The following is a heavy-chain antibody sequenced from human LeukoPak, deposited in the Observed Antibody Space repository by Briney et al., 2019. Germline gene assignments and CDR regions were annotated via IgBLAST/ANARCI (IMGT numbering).Heavy chain of an antibody. Sequence: PGGSLRLSCAASGFTVSSNYMNWVRQAPGKGLEWVSVMYSGGSTFYGDSVKGRFTISRDNSRNTMSLEMNSLRVEDTAVYYCAKDYVSGDGYWDFDYWGQGILVTVSS. CDR2: MYSGGST. CDR3: AKDYVSGDGYWDFDY. V-gene: IGHV3-53*01. D-gene: IGHD5-24*01. CDR1: GFTVSSNY. J-gene: IGHJ4*02.